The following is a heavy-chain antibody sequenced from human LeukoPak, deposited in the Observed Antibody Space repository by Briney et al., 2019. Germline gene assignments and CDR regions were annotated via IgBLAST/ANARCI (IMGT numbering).Heavy chain of an antibody. CDR1: GFSFSSYW. Sequence: GGSLRLSCAASGFSFSSYWMHWVRQVPGKGLLWVSRINTDGSATYYADSVQGRFTISGDNAKNTLYLQMNSLRPEDTAVYYCARDHYGGNSDYWGQGTLVTVSS. CDR2: INTDGSAT. D-gene: IGHD4-23*01. J-gene: IGHJ4*02. CDR3: ARDHYGGNSDY. V-gene: IGHV3-74*01.